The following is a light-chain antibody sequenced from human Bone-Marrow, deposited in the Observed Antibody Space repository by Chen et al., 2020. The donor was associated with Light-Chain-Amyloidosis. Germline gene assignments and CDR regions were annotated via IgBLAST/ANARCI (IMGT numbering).Light chain of an antibody. V-gene: IGLV3-25*03. CDR1: DLPTKY. CDR3: QSADSSGTYDVI. J-gene: IGLJ2*01. Sequence: SYELTQPPSVSVSPGQTASITCSGDDLPTKYAYWYQQKPGQAPVLVIHRDTERPSGISERFSGSSSGTTATLTISGVQAEDEADYHCQSADSSGTYDVIFGGGTKLTVL. CDR2: RDT.